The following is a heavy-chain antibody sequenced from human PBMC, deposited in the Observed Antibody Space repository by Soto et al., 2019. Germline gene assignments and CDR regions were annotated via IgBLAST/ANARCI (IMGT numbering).Heavy chain of an antibody. CDR2: ISGSGGST. V-gene: IGHV3-23*01. Sequence: GGSLRLSCAASGFTFSSYAMSWVRQAPGKGLEWVSAISGSGGSTYYADSVKGRFTISRDNSKNTLYLQMNSLRAEDTAVYYCAKDRVAVAGTWWAYYYYGMDVWGQGTTVTVSS. D-gene: IGHD6-19*01. CDR3: AKDRVAVAGTWWAYYYYGMDV. J-gene: IGHJ6*02. CDR1: GFTFSSYA.